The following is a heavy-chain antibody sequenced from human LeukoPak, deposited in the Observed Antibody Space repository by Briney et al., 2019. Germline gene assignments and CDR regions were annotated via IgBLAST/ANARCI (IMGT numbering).Heavy chain of an antibody. J-gene: IGHJ6*02. Sequence: GRSLRLSCAASGFTFSSYGMHWVRQAPGKGLEWVAVIWYDGSNKYYADSVKGRFTISRDNSKNTLYLQMNSLRAEDTAVYYCARGALWFGEFPTGMDVWGQGTTVTVSS. CDR3: ARGALWFGEFPTGMDV. CDR2: IWYDGSNK. D-gene: IGHD3-10*01. V-gene: IGHV3-33*01. CDR1: GFTFSSYG.